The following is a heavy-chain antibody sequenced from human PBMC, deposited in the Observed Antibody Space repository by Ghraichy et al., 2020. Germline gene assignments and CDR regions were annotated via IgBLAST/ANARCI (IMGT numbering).Heavy chain of an antibody. CDR2: ISGHNGNT. CDR1: GYSFNDYG. V-gene: IGHV1-18*01. Sequence: ASVKVSCKASGYSFNDYGISWVRQAPGQGLEWVGWISGHNGNTHYTQKVQGRVTMTTDTSTSTAYMELRSLGSDDTAMYYCARDLRYDSRYFDVWGGGTLVTVSS. CDR3: ARDLRYDSRYFDV. J-gene: IGHJ2*01. D-gene: IGHD3-22*01.